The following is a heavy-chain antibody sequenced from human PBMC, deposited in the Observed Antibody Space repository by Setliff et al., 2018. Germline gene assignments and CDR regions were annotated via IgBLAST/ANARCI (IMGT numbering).Heavy chain of an antibody. V-gene: IGHV4-61*09. J-gene: IGHJ3*02. CDR1: GGSISSGSYY. Sequence: SETLSLTCTVSGGSISSGSYYWSWIRQPAGKGLEWIGHIYTSGSTNYNPSLKSRVTISVDTSKNQFSLKLSSVTAADTAVYYCARSPPEIRKHNAFDIWGQGTMVTVSS. CDR3: ARSPPEIRKHNAFDI. CDR2: IYTSGST.